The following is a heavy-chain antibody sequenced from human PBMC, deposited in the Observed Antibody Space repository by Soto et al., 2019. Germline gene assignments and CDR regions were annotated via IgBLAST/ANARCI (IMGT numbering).Heavy chain of an antibody. CDR3: AHCRGGVASF. CDR1: GFSLSTRDVG. D-gene: IGHD2-2*01. J-gene: IGHJ4*02. CDR2: VYWDDSK. Sequence: QITLNESGPTLVKPTQTHTLTCTFSGFSLSTRDVGVGWIRQPPGEALEWLGVVYWDDSKTYSPSLESRLTITKDTSKNQVVLRMTKMDPVDTATYYCAHCRGGVASFWGQGTLVTVSS. V-gene: IGHV2-5*02.